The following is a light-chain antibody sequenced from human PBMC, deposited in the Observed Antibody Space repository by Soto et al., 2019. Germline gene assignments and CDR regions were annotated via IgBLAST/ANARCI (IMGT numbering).Light chain of an antibody. Sequence: QSVLTQPPSVSEAPGQRVTISCTGSSSNIGAGYEAHWYQQVPGTAPKLLIYENNNRPSGVPDRFSGSKSGTSASLAITGLQAEDEAEYYCQSYDSSLSGDVCGTGTKLTVL. CDR3: QSYDSSLSGDV. CDR1: SSNIGAGYE. J-gene: IGLJ1*01. V-gene: IGLV1-40*01. CDR2: ENN.